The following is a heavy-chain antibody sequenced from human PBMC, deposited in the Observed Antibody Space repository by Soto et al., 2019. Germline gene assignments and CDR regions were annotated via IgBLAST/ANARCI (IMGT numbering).Heavy chain of an antibody. CDR3: ARLIMDIAATITGVRYYYYGMDV. CDR1: GGSISSSSYY. Sequence: PSETLSLTCTVSGGSISSSSYYLGWILHPPGKGLEWIGSIYYSGSTYYNPSLKSRVTIYVDTSKNKFSLKLSSVTAADTAVYYPARLIMDIAATITGVRYYYYGMDVWGQRTTVTVSS. CDR2: IYYSGST. V-gene: IGHV4-39*01. J-gene: IGHJ6*02. D-gene: IGHD5-12*01.